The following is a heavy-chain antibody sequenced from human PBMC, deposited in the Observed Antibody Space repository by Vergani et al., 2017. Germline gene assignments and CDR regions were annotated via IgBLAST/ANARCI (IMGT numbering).Heavy chain of an antibody. D-gene: IGHD3-16*01. V-gene: IGHV1-2*02. CDR2: INPNSGGT. CDR1: GGTFSSYA. J-gene: IGHJ5*02. Sequence: QVQLVESGGGVVQPGSSVKVSCKASGGTFSSYAISWVRQAPGQGLEWMGWINPNSGGTNYAQKFQGRVTMTRDTSISTAYMELSRLRSDDTAVYYCARRARLGELPPPWGQGTLVTVSS. CDR3: ARRARLGELPPP.